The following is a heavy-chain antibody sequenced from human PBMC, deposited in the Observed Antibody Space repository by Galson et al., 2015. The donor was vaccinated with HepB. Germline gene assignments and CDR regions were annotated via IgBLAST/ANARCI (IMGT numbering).Heavy chain of an antibody. V-gene: IGHV1-46*01. CDR2: INPSGGRT. J-gene: IGHJ5*02. D-gene: IGHD3-3*01. CDR1: GYTFTSYY. CDR3: AREGIFGVVRYNWFDP. Sequence: SVKVSCKASGYTFTSYYMHWVRQAPGQGLEWMGIINPSGGRTSYAQKFQGRVTMTRDTSTSTVYMELSSLRSEDTAVYYCAREGIFGVVRYNWFDPWGQGTLVTVSS.